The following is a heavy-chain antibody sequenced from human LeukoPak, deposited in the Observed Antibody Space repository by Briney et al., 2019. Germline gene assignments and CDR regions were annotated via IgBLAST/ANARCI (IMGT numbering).Heavy chain of an antibody. V-gene: IGHV3-21*01. CDR2: ISSRSIYI. CDR1: GFTFSSYS. Sequence: SGGSLRLSCAASGFTFSSYSMNWVRQAPGKGLEWVSSISSRSIYIYYADLVKGRFTISRDNAKNSLYLQMNSLRAEDTAVYYCARDPWSTAHFDYWGQGTLVTVSS. CDR3: ARDPWSTAHFDY. J-gene: IGHJ4*02.